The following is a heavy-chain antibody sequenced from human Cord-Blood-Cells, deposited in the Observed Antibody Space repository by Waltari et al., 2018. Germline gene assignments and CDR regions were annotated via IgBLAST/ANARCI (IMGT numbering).Heavy chain of an antibody. CDR2: IKQDGREK. D-gene: IGHD6-13*01. Sequence: EVQLVESGGGLVQPGGSLRLSCAASGFTFSSYWMSWVRQGSGKGLEWVANIKQDGREKIEGDSVEGRFTISRKNAQKSLLLQMNRLKGEDTAVYYCAGPSAEQQLEFDYWGQGTLVTVSS. CDR1: GFTFSSYW. J-gene: IGHJ4*02. CDR3: AGPSAEQQLEFDY. V-gene: IGHV3-7*01.